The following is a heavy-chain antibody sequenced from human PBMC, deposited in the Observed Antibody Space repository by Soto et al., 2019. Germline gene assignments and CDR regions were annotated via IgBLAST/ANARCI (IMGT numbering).Heavy chain of an antibody. CDR1: VGSISSSNW. V-gene: IGHV4-4*02. CDR3: ARAKPYDYVWGSYHFRPDYGMDV. Sequence: SETLSLTCSVSVGSISSSNWWSWVRQPPGKGLEWIGEIDHSGSTNYNPSLKSRVTIAVDKSKNQFSLKLSSVTAADTAGYYCARAKPYDYVWGSYHFRPDYGMDVCGHGNTVT. J-gene: IGHJ6*02. CDR2: IDHSGST. D-gene: IGHD3-16*02.